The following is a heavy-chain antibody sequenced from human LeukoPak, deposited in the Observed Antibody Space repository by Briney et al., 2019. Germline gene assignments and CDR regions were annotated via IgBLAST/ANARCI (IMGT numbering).Heavy chain of an antibody. CDR1: GGSISSYY. CDR3: ARLRAAAGPYNWFDP. Sequence: SQTLSLTCTVSGGSISSYYWSWIRQPPGKGLEWIGHIYYSGSTNYNPSLKSRVTISVDTSKNQFSLKLSSVTAADTAVYYCARLRAAAGPYNWFDPWGQGTLVTVSS. V-gene: IGHV4-59*08. J-gene: IGHJ5*02. D-gene: IGHD6-13*01. CDR2: IYYSGST.